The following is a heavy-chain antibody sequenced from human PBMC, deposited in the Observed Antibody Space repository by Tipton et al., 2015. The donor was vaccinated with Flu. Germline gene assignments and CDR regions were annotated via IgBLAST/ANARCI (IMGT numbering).Heavy chain of an antibody. CDR1: GFTFSSYW. CDR2: IKQDGSEK. J-gene: IGHJ5*02. Sequence: SLRLSCAASGFTFSSYWMSWVRQAPGKGLEWVANIKQDGSEKYYVDSVKGRFTISRDNAKNSLYLQMNSLRAEDTAVYYCARDVSYLWFGELPGFDPWGQGTLVTVSS. V-gene: IGHV3-7*01. D-gene: IGHD3-10*01. CDR3: ARDVSYLWFGELPGFDP.